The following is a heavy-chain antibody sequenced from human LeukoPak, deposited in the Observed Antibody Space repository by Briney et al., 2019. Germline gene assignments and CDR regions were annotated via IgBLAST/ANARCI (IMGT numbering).Heavy chain of an antibody. CDR1: GFTFSSYA. J-gene: IGHJ4*02. Sequence: GGSLRLSCAASGFTFSSYAMSWVRQAPGRGLEWVANIHPEGNEKYHVESVKGRFTISRDNAKNSLFLQMNGLRVEDTAVYYCARGDAFSGDHWGQGTLVTVSS. V-gene: IGHV3-7*04. CDR3: ARGDAFSGDH. CDR2: IHPEGNEK.